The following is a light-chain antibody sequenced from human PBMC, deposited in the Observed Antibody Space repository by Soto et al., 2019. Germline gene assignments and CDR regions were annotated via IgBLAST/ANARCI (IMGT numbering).Light chain of an antibody. CDR3: QQYNGDST. V-gene: IGKV1-5*03. J-gene: IGKJ4*01. CDR1: QSVSRW. CDR2: KAS. Sequence: DIQMTQSPSTLSASVGDRVTITCRASQSVSRWLAWYQQXXXKAPNLLIYKASNLQSGVPSRFSGSGSGTEFTLTISSLQPDDFATYYCQQYNGDSTFGGGTKVEIK.